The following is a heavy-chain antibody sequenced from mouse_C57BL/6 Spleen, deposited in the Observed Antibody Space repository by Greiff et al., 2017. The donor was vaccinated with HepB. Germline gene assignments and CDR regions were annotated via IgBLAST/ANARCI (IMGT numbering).Heavy chain of an antibody. J-gene: IGHJ1*03. CDR2: IYYSGTI. D-gene: IGHD2-2*01. CDR3: ARERLSYWYFDV. CDR1: GISITTGTYR. V-gene: IGHV3-5*01. Sequence: EVKLVESGPGLVKPSQTVFLTCTVTGISITTGTYRWSWIRQFPGNKLEWIGYIYYSGTITYNPSLTSRTTITRDTPKNPFFLEMNSLTAEDTATYYCARERLSYWYFDVWGTGTTVTVSS.